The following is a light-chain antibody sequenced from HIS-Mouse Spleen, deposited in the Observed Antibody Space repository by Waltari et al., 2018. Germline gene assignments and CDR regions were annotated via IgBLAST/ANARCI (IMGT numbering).Light chain of an antibody. V-gene: IGKV1-9*01. CDR2: AAS. Sequence: DIQLTQSPSFLSASVGDRVTITCRASQGISSYLAWYQQKPGNAPKLLIYAASTLQSGVPSRFSGSGSGTEFTLTLSSLQPEDCATDYCQQLNSYPPTFGQGTKVEIK. CDR3: QQLNSYPPT. CDR1: QGISSY. J-gene: IGKJ1*01.